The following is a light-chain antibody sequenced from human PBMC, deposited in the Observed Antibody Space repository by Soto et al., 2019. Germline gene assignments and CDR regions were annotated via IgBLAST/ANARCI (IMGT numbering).Light chain of an antibody. Sequence: ELVLTQSPATLSLSPGERATLSCRASQSVNNYLHWYQQKPGQAPRLLIFDASNRATGIPARFSGSGSATDFTLTISSLEPEDVVVYYCQHRSIWPVSFGQGTRLEIK. J-gene: IGKJ5*01. CDR3: QHRSIWPVS. CDR1: QSVNNY. V-gene: IGKV3-11*01. CDR2: DAS.